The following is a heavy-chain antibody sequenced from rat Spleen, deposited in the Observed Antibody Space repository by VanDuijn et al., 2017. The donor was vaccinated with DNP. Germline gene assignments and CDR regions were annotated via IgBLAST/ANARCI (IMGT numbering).Heavy chain of an antibody. CDR2: IIYDGSST. J-gene: IGHJ2*01. CDR3: ATSSTYGFDY. D-gene: IGHD1-8*01. V-gene: IGHV5-17*01. Sequence: EVQLVESGGGLVQPGRSLKFSCAASGFTFSDYAMAWVRQAPKKGLEWVVTIIYDGSSTYYRDSVKGRFTISRDNTKSTLYLQMDSLRSEDTATYYCATSSTYGFDYWGQGVMVTVSS. CDR1: GFTFSDYA.